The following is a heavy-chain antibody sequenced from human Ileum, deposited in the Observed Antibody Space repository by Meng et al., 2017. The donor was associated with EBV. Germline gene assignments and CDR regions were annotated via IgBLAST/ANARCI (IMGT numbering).Heavy chain of an antibody. CDR2: VYYSGST. V-gene: IGHV4-61*01. D-gene: IGHD1-7*01. CDR1: GVSGNSDSYY. Sequence: ESAPVLLTSCHNLSLTCTDFGVSGNSDSYYWSRLRQSPGERMEWIGYVYYSGSTKYNPSLKRRVTISVDKSKNQFSLNLGSVTAAETATYYCATLRRIYWNYGFRGGHFDFWGQRTLVTVSS. J-gene: IGHJ4*02. CDR3: ATLRRIYWNYGFRGGHFDF.